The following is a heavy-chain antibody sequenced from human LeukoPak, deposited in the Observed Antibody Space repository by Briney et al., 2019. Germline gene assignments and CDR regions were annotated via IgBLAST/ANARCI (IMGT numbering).Heavy chain of an antibody. CDR3: ARNYYDSSGYYVGSPPFFDY. J-gene: IGHJ4*02. Sequence: GGSLRLSCAASGFTVSSNYMSWVRQAPGKGLEWVSVIYSGGSTYYPDSVKGLFTISRDNSTNTLYLQMNSLRAEDTAVYYCARNYYDSSGYYVGSPPFFDYWGQGTLVTVSS. V-gene: IGHV3-66*02. CDR2: IYSGGST. D-gene: IGHD3-22*01. CDR1: GFTVSSNY.